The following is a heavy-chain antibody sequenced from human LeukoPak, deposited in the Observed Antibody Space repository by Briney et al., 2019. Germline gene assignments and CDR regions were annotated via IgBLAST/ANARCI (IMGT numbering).Heavy chain of an antibody. CDR2: IDGSGSNT. CDR3: ATSRGYFFRWFQH. CDR1: GFTFSNYE. V-gene: IGHV3-48*03. Sequence: PGGSLRLSCSASGFTFSNYEMYWVRQAPAQGLEWVSNIDGSGSNTYYADSVKGRVPLSRDNAKNSLYLQINSLRAHEHAVYYYATSRGYFFRWFQHWGQGTLVTVSS. D-gene: IGHD3-22*01. J-gene: IGHJ1*01.